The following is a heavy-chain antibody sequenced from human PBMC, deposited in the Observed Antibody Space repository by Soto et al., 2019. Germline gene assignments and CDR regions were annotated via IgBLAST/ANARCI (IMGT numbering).Heavy chain of an antibody. Sequence: QPGGSLRLSCAASGFTFSSYWMSWVRQAPGKGLEWVANIKQDGSEKYYVDSVKGRFTISRDNAKNSLYLQMNSLRAEDTAVYYCARAADYSSAAADYYFDYWGQGTLVTVSS. V-gene: IGHV3-7*05. D-gene: IGHD6-13*01. J-gene: IGHJ4*02. CDR1: GFTFSSYW. CDR2: IKQDGSEK. CDR3: ARAADYSSAAADYYFDY.